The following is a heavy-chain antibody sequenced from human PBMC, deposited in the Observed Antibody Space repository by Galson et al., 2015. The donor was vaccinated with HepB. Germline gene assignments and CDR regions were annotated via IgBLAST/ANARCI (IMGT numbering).Heavy chain of an antibody. D-gene: IGHD3-16*02. CDR3: ARVIYDYVWGSYRNDAFDI. V-gene: IGHV1-18*01. CDR2: ISAYNGNT. Sequence: SCKASGYTFTSYGISWVRQAPGQGLEWMGWISAYNGNTNYAQKLQGRVTMTTDTSTSTAYMELRSLRSDDTAVYYCARVIYDYVWGSYRNDAFDIWGQGTMVTVSS. CDR1: GYTFTSYG. J-gene: IGHJ3*02.